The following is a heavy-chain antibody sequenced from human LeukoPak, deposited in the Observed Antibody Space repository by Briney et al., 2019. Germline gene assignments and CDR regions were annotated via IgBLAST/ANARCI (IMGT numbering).Heavy chain of an antibody. J-gene: IGHJ3*02. V-gene: IGHV3-21*01. Sequence: GGSLRLSCAASGFMFSHHTMNWVRQAPWKGLEWVSSISSGGTYKYYADSVKGRFTISRDNAQNSLYLQMNSLRAEDSSVYYCARPTTVTTISADAFDIWGQGTMVTVSS. CDR1: GFMFSHHT. CDR3: ARPTTVTTISADAFDI. CDR2: ISSGGTYK. D-gene: IGHD4-17*01.